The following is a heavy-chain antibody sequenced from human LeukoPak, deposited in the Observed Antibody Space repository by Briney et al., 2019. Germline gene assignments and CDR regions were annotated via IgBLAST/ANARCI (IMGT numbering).Heavy chain of an antibody. Sequence: GGSLRLSCAASGFTFSSYGMHWVRQAPAKGLEWVAVIWSDGSNKYYADSVKGRFTISRDNSKNTLYLQMNGLRAEDTAVYYCARGMVGATYFDHWGQGTLVTVSS. CDR1: GFTFSSYG. V-gene: IGHV3-33*01. CDR2: IWSDGSNK. CDR3: ARGMVGATYFDH. J-gene: IGHJ4*02. D-gene: IGHD1-26*01.